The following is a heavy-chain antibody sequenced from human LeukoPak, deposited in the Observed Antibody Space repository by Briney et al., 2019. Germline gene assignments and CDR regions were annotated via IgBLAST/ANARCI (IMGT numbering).Heavy chain of an antibody. CDR1: GGTFSSYA. CDR3: ARDSSAARFGELTNWFDP. CDR2: IIPIFGTA. V-gene: IGHV1-69*13. D-gene: IGHD3-10*01. Sequence: SVKVSCKASGGTFSSYAISWVRQAPGQGLEWVGGIIPIFGTANYAQKFQGRVTITADESTSTAYMELSSLRSEDTAVYYCARDSSAARFGELTNWFDPWGQGTLVTVSS. J-gene: IGHJ5*02.